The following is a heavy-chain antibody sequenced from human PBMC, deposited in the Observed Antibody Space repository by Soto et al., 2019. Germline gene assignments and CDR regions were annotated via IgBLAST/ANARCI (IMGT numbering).Heavy chain of an antibody. CDR1: GYTPTELS. J-gene: IGHJ4*02. V-gene: IGHV1-24*01. Sequence: ASVKVSCKVSGYTPTELSMHWVRQAPGKGLEWMGGFDPEDGETIYAQKFQGRVTMTEDTSTNTAYMELSSLRSEDTAVYYCATVSVAGTGFDYWGQGTLVTVSS. CDR3: ATVSVAGTGFDY. CDR2: FDPEDGET. D-gene: IGHD6-19*01.